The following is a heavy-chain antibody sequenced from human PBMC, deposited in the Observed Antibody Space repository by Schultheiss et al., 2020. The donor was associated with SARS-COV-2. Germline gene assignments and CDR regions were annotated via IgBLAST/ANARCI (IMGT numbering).Heavy chain of an antibody. V-gene: IGHV3-30-3*01. D-gene: IGHD2-2*01. CDR3: AKDYRDIVVVPAAMHWDAFDI. CDR1: GFTFSSYA. J-gene: IGHJ3*02. CDR2: ISYDGSNK. Sequence: GGSLRLSCAASGFTFSSYAMHWVRQAPGKGLEWVAVISYDGSNKYYADSVKGRFTISRDNSKNTLYLQMNSLRAEDTAVYYCAKDYRDIVVVPAAMHWDAFDIWGQGTTVTVS.